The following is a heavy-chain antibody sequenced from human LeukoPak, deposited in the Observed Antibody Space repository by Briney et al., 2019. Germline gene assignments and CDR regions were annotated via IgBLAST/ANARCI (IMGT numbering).Heavy chain of an antibody. CDR2: ISDYNGNT. Sequence: GASVKVSCKASGYTFTSYGISWVRQAPGQGLEWMGWISDYNGNTNYAQKLQGRVTMTTDKSTSTAYMELRSLRSDDTAVYYCARDLKRGYSSGRYSWGTGSSNDYWGQGTLVTVSS. CDR1: GYTFTSYG. J-gene: IGHJ4*02. CDR3: ARDLKRGYSSGRYSWGTGSSNDY. D-gene: IGHD6-19*01. V-gene: IGHV1-18*01.